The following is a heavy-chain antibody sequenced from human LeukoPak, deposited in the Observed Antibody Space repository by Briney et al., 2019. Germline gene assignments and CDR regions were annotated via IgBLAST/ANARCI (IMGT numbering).Heavy chain of an antibody. D-gene: IGHD2-15*01. CDR3: AKRVHGSDY. CDR1: GFTFSSYA. Sequence: PGGSLRLSCAASGFTFSSYAMSWVRQAPGKGLEWVSSISVSGGTTYYADSVKGRFTISRDNSENTLYLQMNSLRGEDTAVYYCAKRVHGSDYWGQGTLVTVSS. J-gene: IGHJ4*02. CDR2: ISVSGGTT. V-gene: IGHV3-23*01.